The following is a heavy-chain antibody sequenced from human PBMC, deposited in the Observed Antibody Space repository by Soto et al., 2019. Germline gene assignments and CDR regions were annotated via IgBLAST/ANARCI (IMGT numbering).Heavy chain of an antibody. CDR2: IHYSGTT. J-gene: IGHJ4*02. CDR1: GDSTTSGNYY. V-gene: IGHV4-30-4*01. CDR3: ARDHVRRGCDSTNCKSFDY. D-gene: IGHD2-2*01. Sequence: SETLSLTCTVSGDSTTSGNYYWSWVRQPPGKGLEWIVNIHYSGTTNYNPSLQSRVSISVDTSKNQFSLEMTYVTAADTAVYYCARDHVRRGCDSTNCKSFDYWGQGTLVTVSS.